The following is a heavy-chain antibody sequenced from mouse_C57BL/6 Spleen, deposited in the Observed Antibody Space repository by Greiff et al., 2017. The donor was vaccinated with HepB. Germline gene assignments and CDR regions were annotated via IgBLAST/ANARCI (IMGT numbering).Heavy chain of an antibody. CDR3: ARVPSTAYYFDY. CDR1: GFTFTDYY. D-gene: IGHD1-2*01. Sequence: EVQLVESGGGLVQPGGSLSLSCAASGFTFTDYYMSWVRQPPGKALEWLGFIRNKANGYTTEYSASVKGRFTISRDNSQSILYLQMNALRAEDSATYYCARVPSTAYYFDYWGQGTTLTVSS. J-gene: IGHJ2*01. CDR2: IRNKANGYTT. V-gene: IGHV7-3*01.